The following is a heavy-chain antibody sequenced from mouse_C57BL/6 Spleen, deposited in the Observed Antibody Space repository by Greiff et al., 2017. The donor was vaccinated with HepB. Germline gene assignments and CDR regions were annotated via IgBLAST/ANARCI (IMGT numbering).Heavy chain of an antibody. CDR2: ISSGSSTI. CDR3: ARRSSGYSAMDY. CDR1: GFTFSDYG. V-gene: IGHV5-17*01. D-gene: IGHD3-2*02. Sequence: EVNVVESGGGLVKPGGSLKLSCAASGFTFSDYGMHWVRQAPEKGLEWVAYISSGSSTIYYADTVEGRFTISRDNAKNTLFLQMTSLRSEDTAMYYCARRSSGYSAMDYWGQGTSVTVSS. J-gene: IGHJ4*01.